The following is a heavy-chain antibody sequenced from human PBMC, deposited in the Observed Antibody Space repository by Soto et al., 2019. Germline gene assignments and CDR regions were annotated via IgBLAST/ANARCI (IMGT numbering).Heavy chain of an antibody. D-gene: IGHD5-12*01. CDR2: MSYSGST. CDR1: GGSLSSSSSY. Sequence: QLQLQESGPGLVKPSETLSLTCTVSGGSLSSSSSYWGWIRQPPGKGLEWIGSMSYSGSTYHNPSLQSRVTLSVDTSQSRFSRKLTSVTAADTAVYYCARHRVPSVYDPIPGCFDSWGQGILVTASS. J-gene: IGHJ4*02. V-gene: IGHV4-39*01. CDR3: ARHRVPSVYDPIPGCFDS.